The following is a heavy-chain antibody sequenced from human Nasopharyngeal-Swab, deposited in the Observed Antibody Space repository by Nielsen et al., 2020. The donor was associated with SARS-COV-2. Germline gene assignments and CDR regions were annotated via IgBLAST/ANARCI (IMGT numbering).Heavy chain of an antibody. J-gene: IGHJ6*03. Sequence: GEPLKISCVASGFTLSDFSMSWVRQAPGKGLEWVSSITTSDIYYADSVMGRFTISTDNTNNSLVLQMNSLRADDTALYYCARQHFYLQNNYHFYMDVWGRGTTVTVSS. D-gene: IGHD2/OR15-2a*01. CDR3: ARQHFYLQNNYHFYMDV. V-gene: IGHV3-21*01. CDR1: GFTLSDFS. CDR2: ITTSDI.